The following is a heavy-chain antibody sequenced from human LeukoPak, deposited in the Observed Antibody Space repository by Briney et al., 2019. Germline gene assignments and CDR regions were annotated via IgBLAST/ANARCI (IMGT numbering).Heavy chain of an antibody. D-gene: IGHD2-2*01. CDR1: GFDFSTYA. Sequence: PGGSLRLSCAASGFDFSTYAMHWVRLTPGKGLEFVSAISKSGDDTSYGNDVKGRFTISRDNIKNTVDLEMGSLRVGDTGIYYCARIPEYWGQGTVVTVSS. CDR2: ISKSGDDT. J-gene: IGHJ1*01. CDR3: ARIPEY. V-gene: IGHV3-64*01.